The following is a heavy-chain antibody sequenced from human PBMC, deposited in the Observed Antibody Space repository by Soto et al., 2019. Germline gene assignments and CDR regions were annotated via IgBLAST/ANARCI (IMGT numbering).Heavy chain of an antibody. V-gene: IGHV1-69*01. CDR3: AVAMVREILIFEASGMHV. D-gene: IGHD3-10*01. CDR2: IIPNFDTP. J-gene: IGHJ6*02. Sequence: QVHLVQSGAEVKKPGSSVKVSCKTSGGSFNNYAVSWVRQAPGQGLEWMGGIIPNFDTPNYAQKFQDRVTIIADEPTSTGDMELRSRRSNDTAVYYCAVAMVREILIFEASGMHVWGQGTTVIVSS. CDR1: GGSFNNYA.